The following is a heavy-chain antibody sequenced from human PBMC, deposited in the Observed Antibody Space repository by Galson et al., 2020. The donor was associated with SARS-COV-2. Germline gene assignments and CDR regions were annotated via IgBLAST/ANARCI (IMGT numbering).Heavy chain of an antibody. CDR3: ARDRYSSSALNYYYYGMDV. CDR2: IYYSGST. V-gene: IGHV4-59*01. D-gene: IGHD6-6*01. J-gene: IGHJ6*02. Sequence: SETLSLTCTVSGDSLINYYWSWIRQSPGKGLEWIGYIYYSGSTNYNPSLKSRVTISVATSKNQFSLNLTSVTAADTAVYYCARDRYSSSALNYYYYGMDVWGQGTTVTVSS. CDR1: GDSLINYY.